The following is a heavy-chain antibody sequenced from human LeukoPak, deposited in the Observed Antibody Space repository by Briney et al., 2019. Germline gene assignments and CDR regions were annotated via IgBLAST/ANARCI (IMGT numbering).Heavy chain of an antibody. Sequence: PSETLSLTCTVSGGSISSYYWSWIRQPPGKGLEWIGYIYYSGSTNYNPSLKSRVTISVDTSKNQFSLKLSSVTAADTAVYYCAMSGDCSSTSCYSFDYWGQGTLVTVSS. CDR2: IYYSGST. CDR3: AMSGDCSSTSCYSFDY. CDR1: GGSISSYY. J-gene: IGHJ4*02. V-gene: IGHV4-59*01. D-gene: IGHD2-2*01.